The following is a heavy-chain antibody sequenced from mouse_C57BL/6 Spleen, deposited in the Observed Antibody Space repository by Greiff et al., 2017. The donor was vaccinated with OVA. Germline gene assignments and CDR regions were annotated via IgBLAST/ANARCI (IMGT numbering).Heavy chain of an antibody. V-gene: IGHV5S21*01. CDR1: GFTFSSYA. CDR2: ISSGGDYI. D-gene: IGHD1-1*01. Sequence: EVQVVESGEGLVKPGGSLKLSCAASGFTFSSYAMSWVRQTPEKRLEWVAYISSGGDYIYYADTVKGRFTSSRDNARNTLYLQLSSLKSEDTAMYYCARDYYGSSAYYAMDYWGQGTSVTVSS. CDR3: ARDYYGSSAYYAMDY. J-gene: IGHJ4*01.